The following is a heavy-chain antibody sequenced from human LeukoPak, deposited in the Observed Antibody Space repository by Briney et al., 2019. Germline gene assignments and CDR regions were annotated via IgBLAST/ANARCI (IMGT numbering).Heavy chain of an antibody. V-gene: IGHV3-30*18. D-gene: IGHD1-26*01. Sequence: GGSLRLSCAASGFTFSSSGMHWVRQAPGKGLEWVSTVSQDGSNRYYGDSVKGRFFSSKDNSRNTVYLQMNSLRAEDTAVYFCAKDTPSPNSGFYHYWGQGTPVTVSS. CDR2: VSQDGSNR. CDR1: GFTFSSSG. CDR3: AKDTPSPNSGFYHY. J-gene: IGHJ4*02.